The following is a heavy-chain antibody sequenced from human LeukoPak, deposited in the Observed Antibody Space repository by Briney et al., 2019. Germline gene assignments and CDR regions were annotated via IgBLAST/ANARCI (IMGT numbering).Heavy chain of an antibody. Sequence: GGYLRLSCAASGFTFSAYAMRWVRQAPGKGLEWVSAISGSGGSTYYADSVKGRFTISRDNSKNTLYLQMNSLRAEDTAVYYCAKDRKIRGYSGFPDAFDIWGQGTMVTVSS. CDR1: GFTFSAYA. D-gene: IGHD5-12*01. CDR3: AKDRKIRGYSGFPDAFDI. V-gene: IGHV3-23*01. J-gene: IGHJ3*02. CDR2: ISGSGGST.